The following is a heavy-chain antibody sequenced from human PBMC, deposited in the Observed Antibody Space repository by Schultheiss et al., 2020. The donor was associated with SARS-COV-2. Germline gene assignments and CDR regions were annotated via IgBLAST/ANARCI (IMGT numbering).Heavy chain of an antibody. J-gene: IGHJ6*02. Sequence: ASVKVSCKASGYILTQYAMHWVRQAPGQGLEWMGIINPTAGSASYAQKFQGRVTMTRDTSTSTIYMDLSRLRSDDTAVYYCARERGGYYGMDAWGQGTTVTVSS. D-gene: IGHD3-16*01. V-gene: IGHV1-46*01. CDR3: ARERGGYYGMDA. CDR2: INPTAGSA. CDR1: GYILTQYA.